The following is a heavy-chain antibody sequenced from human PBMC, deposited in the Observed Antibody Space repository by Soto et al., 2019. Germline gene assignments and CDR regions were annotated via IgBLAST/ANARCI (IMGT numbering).Heavy chain of an antibody. V-gene: IGHV3-30*18. D-gene: IGHD3-3*01. J-gene: IGHJ6*02. CDR1: VFTSSSYG. CDR2: ISYDGSNK. Sequence: LRRSCAASVFTSSSYGMHWVRQAPGKGLEWVAVISYDGSNKYYADSVKGRFTISRDNSKNTLYLQMNSLRAEDTAVYYCAKGGRPSVTIFGVVMGTSGYYGMDVWGQGTTVTVSS. CDR3: AKGGRPSVTIFGVVMGTSGYYGMDV.